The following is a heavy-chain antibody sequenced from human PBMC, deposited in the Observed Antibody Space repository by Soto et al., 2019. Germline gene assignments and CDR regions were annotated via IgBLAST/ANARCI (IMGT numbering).Heavy chain of an antibody. V-gene: IGHV3-48*02. J-gene: IGHJ6*02. CDR2: ISSSSSTI. D-gene: IGHD3-22*01. CDR1: GFTFSSYS. Sequence: GGSLRLSCAAPGFTFSSYSMNWVRQAPGKGLEWVSYISSSSSTIYYADSVKGRFTISRDNAKNSLYLQMNSLRDEDTAVYYCARKNTYYYDSSGRMDVWGQGTTVTVSS. CDR3: ARKNTYYYDSSGRMDV.